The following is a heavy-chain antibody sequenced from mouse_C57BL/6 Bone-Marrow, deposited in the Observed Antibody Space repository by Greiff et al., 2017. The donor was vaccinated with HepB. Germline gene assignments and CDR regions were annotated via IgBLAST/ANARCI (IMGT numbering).Heavy chain of an antibody. D-gene: IGHD2-5*01. CDR3: AREPAYYSNYGAY. CDR2: IYPGDGDT. Sequence: VKLMESGPELVKPGASVKISCKASGYAFSSSWMNWVKQRPGKGLEWIGRIYPGDGDTNYNGKFKGKATLTADKSSSTAYMQLSSLTSEDSAVYFCAREPAYYSNYGAYWGQGTLVTVSA. V-gene: IGHV1-82*01. J-gene: IGHJ3*01. CDR1: GYAFSSSW.